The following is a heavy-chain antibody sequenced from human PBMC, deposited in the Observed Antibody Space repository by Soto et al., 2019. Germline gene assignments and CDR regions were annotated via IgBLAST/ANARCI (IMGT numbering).Heavy chain of an antibody. V-gene: IGHV1-3*01. CDR1: GYTFTDYA. J-gene: IGHJ4*02. D-gene: IGHD4-17*01. Sequence: QVQLVQSGPEVKRPGASVTLSCKASGYTFTDYALHWVRRAPGQGLEWLGWIAGTGNTKYSQKLQGRVTITRDTAATTAYMELRSLTSEDTAVYYCARDLYGDYIFDSWGQGVLVTVSS. CDR3: ARDLYGDYIFDS. CDR2: IAGTGNT.